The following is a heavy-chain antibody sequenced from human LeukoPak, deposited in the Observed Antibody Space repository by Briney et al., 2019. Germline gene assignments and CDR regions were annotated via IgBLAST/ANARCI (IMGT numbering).Heavy chain of an antibody. CDR3: AREYGDYVFDY. Sequence: GGSLRLSCAASGFTFSSYWMSWVRQAPGKGLEWVANIKQDGSEKYYVDSVKGGFTISRDNAKNSLYLQMNSLRAEDTAVYYCAREYGDYVFDYWGQGTLVTVSS. V-gene: IGHV3-7*01. J-gene: IGHJ4*02. CDR2: IKQDGSEK. D-gene: IGHD4-17*01. CDR1: GFTFSSYW.